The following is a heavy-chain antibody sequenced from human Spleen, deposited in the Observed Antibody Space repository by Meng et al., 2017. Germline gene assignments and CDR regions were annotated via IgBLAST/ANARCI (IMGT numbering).Heavy chain of an antibody. CDR2: IKQDGSEK. CDR3: ARDFTVRLAYYYGMDV. J-gene: IGHJ6*02. V-gene: IGHV3-7*01. CDR1: GFTFSSSA. Sequence: GESLKISCAVSGFTFSSSAMSWVRQAPGKGLEWVANIKQDGSEKYYVDSVKGRFTISRDNAKNSLYLQMNSLRAEDTAVYYCARDFTVRLAYYYGMDVWGQGTTVTVSS. D-gene: IGHD2/OR15-2a*01.